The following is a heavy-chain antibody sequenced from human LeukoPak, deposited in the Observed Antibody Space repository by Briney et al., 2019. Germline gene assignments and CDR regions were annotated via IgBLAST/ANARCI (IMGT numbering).Heavy chain of an antibody. J-gene: IGHJ3*02. CDR1: GFTVSSNY. V-gene: IGHV3-23*01. D-gene: IGHD3-3*01. CDR3: AKVLFWSGYYYAYAGAFDI. Sequence: GGSLRLSCAASGFTVSSNYMSWVRQAPGKGLEWVSAISGSGGSTYYADSVKGRFTISRDNSKNTLYLQMNSLRAEDTAVYYCAKVLFWSGYYYAYAGAFDIWGQGTMVTVSS. CDR2: ISGSGGST.